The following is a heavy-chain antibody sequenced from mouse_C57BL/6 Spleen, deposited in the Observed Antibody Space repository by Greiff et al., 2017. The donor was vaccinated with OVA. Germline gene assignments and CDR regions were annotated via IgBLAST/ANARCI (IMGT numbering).Heavy chain of an antibody. J-gene: IGHJ4*01. CDR2: IRNKANNHAT. CDR1: GFTFSNAW. V-gene: IGHV6-6*01. Sequence: EVQGVESGGGLVQPGGSMKLSCAASGFTFSNAWMDWVRQSPEKGLEWVAEIRNKANNHATYYAESVKGRFTISRDDSKSSVYLQMNSLRAEDTGIYYCLIYDGYYNYAMDYWGQGTSVTVSS. D-gene: IGHD2-3*01. CDR3: LIYDGYYNYAMDY.